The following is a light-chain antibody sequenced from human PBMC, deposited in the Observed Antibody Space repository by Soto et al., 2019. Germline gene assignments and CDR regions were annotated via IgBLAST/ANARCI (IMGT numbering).Light chain of an antibody. CDR3: QQYGGSPLWT. CDR2: GAS. Sequence: IVLSQSPGAVSLSPGERATLSCRASQSVSSTYLAWYQQKPGQAPRLLIYGASSRATGIPDRFSGSGSGTDFTLTISRLEPEDFAVYYCQQYGGSPLWTFGQGTKVDNK. CDR1: QSVSSTY. V-gene: IGKV3-20*01. J-gene: IGKJ1*01.